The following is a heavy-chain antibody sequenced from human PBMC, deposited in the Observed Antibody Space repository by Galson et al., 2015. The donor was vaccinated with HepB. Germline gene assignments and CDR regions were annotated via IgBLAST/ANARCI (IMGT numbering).Heavy chain of an antibody. D-gene: IGHD3-10*01. CDR1: GFTFSSYD. CDR3: ARGCHYGSGSYCYYYGMDV. Sequence: SLRLSCAASGFTFSSYDMHWVRQATGKGLEWVSAIGTAGDTYYPGSVKGRFTISRENAKNSLYLQMNSLRAGDTAVYYCARGCHYGSGSYCYYYGMDVWGQGTTVTVSS. CDR2: IGTAGDT. V-gene: IGHV3-13*04. J-gene: IGHJ6*02.